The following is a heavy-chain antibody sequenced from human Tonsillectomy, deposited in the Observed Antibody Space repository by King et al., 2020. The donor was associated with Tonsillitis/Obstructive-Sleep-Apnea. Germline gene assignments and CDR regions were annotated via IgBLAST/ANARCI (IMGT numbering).Heavy chain of an antibody. D-gene: IGHD3-10*01. CDR3: ARFNYYGSGSFDY. CDR2: IYYSGST. CDR1: GGSISSNSYY. Sequence: QLQESGPGLVKPSETLSLTCTVSGGSISSNSYYWGWIRQPLGKGLEWIGSIYYSGSTYYNPSLKSRVTISVYTSKNQFSLKLSSVTAADTAVYYCARFNYYGSGSFDYWGQGTLVTVSS. J-gene: IGHJ4*02. V-gene: IGHV4-39*01.